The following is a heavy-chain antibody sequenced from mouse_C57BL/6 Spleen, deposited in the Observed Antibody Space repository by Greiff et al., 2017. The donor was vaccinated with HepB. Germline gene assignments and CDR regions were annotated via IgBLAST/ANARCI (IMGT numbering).Heavy chain of an antibody. CDR2: IDPANGNT. CDR3: ASPVYDGYYWFAY. V-gene: IGHV14-3*01. Sequence: EVQLKESVAELVRPGASVKLSCTASGFNIKNTYMHWVKQRPEQGLEWIGRIDPANGNTKYAPKFQGKATITADTSSNTAYLQLSSLTSEDTAIYYCASPVYDGYYWFAYWGQGTLVTVSA. CDR1: GFNIKNTY. J-gene: IGHJ3*01. D-gene: IGHD2-3*01.